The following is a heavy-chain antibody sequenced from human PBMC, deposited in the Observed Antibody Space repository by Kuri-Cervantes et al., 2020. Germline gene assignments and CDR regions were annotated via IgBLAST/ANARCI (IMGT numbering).Heavy chain of an antibody. Sequence: GSLRLSCTVSGGSTSSYYWSWIRQPPGKGLEWIGYIYYSGSTNYNPSLKSRVTIPVGTSKNQFSLKLSSVTAADTAVYRCAVGSSSWYAFFDYWGQGTLVTVSS. CDR2: IYYSGST. D-gene: IGHD6-13*01. J-gene: IGHJ4*02. CDR1: GGSTSSYY. CDR3: AVGSSSWYAFFDY. V-gene: IGHV4-59*12.